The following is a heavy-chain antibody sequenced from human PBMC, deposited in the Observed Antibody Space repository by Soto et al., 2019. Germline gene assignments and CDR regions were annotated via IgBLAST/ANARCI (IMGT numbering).Heavy chain of an antibody. Sequence: SETLSLTCTVSGGSISSYYWSWIRQPPGKGLEWIGYIYYSGSTNYNPSLKSRVTISVDTSKNQFSLKLSSVTAADTAVYYCARVSRGVIRYYYYYYMDVWGKGTTVTVSS. CDR2: IYYSGST. D-gene: IGHD3-10*01. V-gene: IGHV4-59*01. CDR3: ARVSRGVIRYYYYYYMDV. CDR1: GGSISSYY. J-gene: IGHJ6*03.